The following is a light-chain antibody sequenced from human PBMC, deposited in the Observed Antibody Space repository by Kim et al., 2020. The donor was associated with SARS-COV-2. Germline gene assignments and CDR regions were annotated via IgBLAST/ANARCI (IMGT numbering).Light chain of an antibody. V-gene: IGLV1-40*01. CDR1: SSNLGAYYD. CDR2: KNN. CDR3: QSYDSILSSVI. Sequence: QSVLTQTSSVSGAPGQRVTTSCTGTSSNLGAYYDVNWYQQVPGTAPKLIIYKNNNRPSGVPDRFSGSKSDTSASLDITGLQVEDEADYYCQSYDSILSSVIFGGGTQLTVL. J-gene: IGLJ2*01.